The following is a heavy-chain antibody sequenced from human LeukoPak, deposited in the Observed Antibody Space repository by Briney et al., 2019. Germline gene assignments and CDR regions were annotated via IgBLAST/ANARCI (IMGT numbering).Heavy chain of an antibody. V-gene: IGHV4-30-2*01. CDR1: GGSISSGGYS. D-gene: IGHD7-27*01. CDR2: IYHSGST. J-gene: IGHJ4*02. CDR3: ARDSGAGDMGTFVY. Sequence: SETLSLTCAVSGGSISSGGYSWSWIRQPPGKGLEWIGYIYHSGSTYYNPSLKSRVTISVDRSKNQFSLKLSSVTAADTAVYYCARDSGAGDMGTFVYWGQGTLVTVSS.